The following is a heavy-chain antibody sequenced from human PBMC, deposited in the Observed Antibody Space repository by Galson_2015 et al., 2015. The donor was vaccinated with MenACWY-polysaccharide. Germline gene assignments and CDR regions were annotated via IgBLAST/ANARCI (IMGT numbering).Heavy chain of an antibody. CDR3: ARDVHYNDYLGYYFDY. CDR1: DFTFSAHG. Sequence: SLRLSCAASDFTFSAHGMHWVRQAPGKGLEWVAAIWCDGGKRYYADAVEGRFAVSRDNSQSTLYLQMDSLGVEDTAMYYCARDVHYNDYLGYYFDYWGQGTLVTVSS. J-gene: IGHJ4*01. CDR2: IWCDGGKR. V-gene: IGHV3-33*01. D-gene: IGHD4-11*01.